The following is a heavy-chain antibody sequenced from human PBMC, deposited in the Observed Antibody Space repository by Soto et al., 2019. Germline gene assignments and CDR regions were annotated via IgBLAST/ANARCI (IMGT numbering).Heavy chain of an antibody. CDR2: INGGSGNT. D-gene: IGHD1-26*01. J-gene: IGHJ6*02. Sequence: SVKVSCKASGYKFTSYAIHWVRQAPGQGLEWMGWINGGSGNTKYSQNFQGRVTITRDASATTAYMELGSLRSEDTAVYYCVRDKWELPNYYYYGMDVWGQGTTVTVSS. CDR3: VRDKWELPNYYYYGMDV. CDR1: GYKFTSYA. V-gene: IGHV1-3*01.